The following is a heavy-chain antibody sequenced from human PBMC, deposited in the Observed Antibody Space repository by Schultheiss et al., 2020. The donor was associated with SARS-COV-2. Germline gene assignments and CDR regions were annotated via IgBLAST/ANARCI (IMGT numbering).Heavy chain of an antibody. Sequence: ASVKVSCKASGYTFTAYWMHWVRQAPGQGLEWMGIINPSGGSTSYAQKFQGRVTMTRDTSTSTVYMELSSLRSEDTAVYYCARDWEGRFDYWGQGTLVTVSS. CDR1: GYTFTAYW. D-gene: IGHD1-26*01. J-gene: IGHJ4*02. V-gene: IGHV1-46*01. CDR2: INPSGGST. CDR3: ARDWEGRFDY.